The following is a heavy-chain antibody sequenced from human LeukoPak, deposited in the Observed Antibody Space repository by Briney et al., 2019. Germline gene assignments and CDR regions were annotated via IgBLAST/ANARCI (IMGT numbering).Heavy chain of an antibody. V-gene: IGHV3-33*01. D-gene: IGHD6-19*01. Sequence: PGRSLRLSCAASGFTFSSYGMHWVRQAPGKGLEWVVVIWYDGSNKYYADSVKGRFTISRDNSKNTLYLQINSLRAEDTAVYYCARAAVADYFDYWGQGTLVTVSS. CDR3: ARAAVADYFDY. J-gene: IGHJ4*02. CDR1: GFTFSSYG. CDR2: IWYDGSNK.